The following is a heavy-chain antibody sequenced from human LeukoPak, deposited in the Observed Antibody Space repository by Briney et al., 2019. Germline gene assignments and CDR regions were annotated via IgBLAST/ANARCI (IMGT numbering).Heavy chain of an antibody. CDR2: ISGSGDTT. V-gene: IGHV3-23*01. CDR3: AKKGISGSYFDAFDI. CDR1: GFTFSTYA. J-gene: IGHJ3*02. Sequence: GGSLRLSCAASGFTFSTYAMTWVRQAPGKGLEWVSGISGSGDTTHYADSVKGRFTISRDNSKNTLYLQMNSLRAEDTAVYYCAKKGISGSYFDAFDIWGQGTMVTVSS. D-gene: IGHD1-26*01.